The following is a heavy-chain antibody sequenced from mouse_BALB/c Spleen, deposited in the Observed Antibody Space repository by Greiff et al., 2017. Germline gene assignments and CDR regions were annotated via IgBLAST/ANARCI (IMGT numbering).Heavy chain of an antibody. CDR3: EGRSRLPSMDY. CDR2: IDPANGNT. D-gene: IGHD3-1*01. V-gene: IGHV14-3*02. CDR1: GFNIKDTY. Sequence: VQLQQSGAELVKPGASVKLSCTASGFNIKDTYMHWVKQRPEQGLEWIGRIDPANGNTKYDPKFQGKATITADTSSNTAYLQLSSLTSEDTAVYYCEGRSRLPSMDYWCRGTSVTVSS. J-gene: IGHJ4*01.